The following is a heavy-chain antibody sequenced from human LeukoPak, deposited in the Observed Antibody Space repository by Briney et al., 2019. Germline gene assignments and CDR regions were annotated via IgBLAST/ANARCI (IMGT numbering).Heavy chain of an antibody. CDR2: IYYSGST. V-gene: IGHV4-59*01. Sequence: SETLSLTCTVSGDSISSYYWSWIRQPPGKGLEWIGYIYYSGSTNYNPSLKSRVTISVDTSKNQFSLKLRSVTAADTAVYYCARAQARRWGVVHDYWGQGTLVTVSS. CDR1: GDSISSYY. D-gene: IGHD2-2*01. CDR3: ARAQARRWGVVHDY. J-gene: IGHJ4*02.